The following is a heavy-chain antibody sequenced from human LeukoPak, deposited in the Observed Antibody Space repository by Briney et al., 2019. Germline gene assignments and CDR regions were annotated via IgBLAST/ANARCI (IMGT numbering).Heavy chain of an antibody. J-gene: IGHJ4*02. D-gene: IGHD1-26*01. CDR1: GFTFSSYS. CDR3: ARVLGATLYYFDY. CDR2: ICSSSSTI. V-gene: IGHV3-48*01. Sequence: GGSLRLSCAASGFTFSSYSMNWVRQAPAKGLEWVSYICSSSSTIYYADSVKGRFTISRDNAKNSLYPQMNSLRAEDTAVYYCARVLGATLYYFDYWGQGTLVTVSS.